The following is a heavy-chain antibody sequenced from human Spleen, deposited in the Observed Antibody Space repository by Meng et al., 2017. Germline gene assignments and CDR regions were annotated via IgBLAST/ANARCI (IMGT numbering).Heavy chain of an antibody. CDR2: IGGGGSTT. J-gene: IGHJ4*02. D-gene: IGHD5-24*01. CDR3: AKKMAGSTWHHFHY. V-gene: IGHV3-23*01. Sequence: GESLKISCAASGFTFSSYWMSWVRQAPGKGLEWVSTIGGGGSTTFYADSVKGRFTISRDNSKDTLYLQMNSLRAEDTAIYYCAKKMAGSTWHHFHYWGQGTLVTVSS. CDR1: GFTFSSYW.